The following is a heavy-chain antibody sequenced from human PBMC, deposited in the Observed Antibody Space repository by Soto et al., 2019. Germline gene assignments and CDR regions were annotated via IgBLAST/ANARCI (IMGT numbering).Heavy chain of an antibody. CDR3: ARDSSSWEYYYYGMDV. Sequence: PSQTLSLPCAISGDSVSSNSAGWNWIRQSPSRGLEWLGRTYYRSKWYNDYAVSVKSRITINPDTSKNQFSLQLNSVTPEDTAVYYCARDSSSWEYYYYGMDVWGQGTTVTVSS. CDR2: TYYRSKWYN. V-gene: IGHV6-1*01. D-gene: IGHD6-13*01. J-gene: IGHJ6*02. CDR1: GDSVSSNSAG.